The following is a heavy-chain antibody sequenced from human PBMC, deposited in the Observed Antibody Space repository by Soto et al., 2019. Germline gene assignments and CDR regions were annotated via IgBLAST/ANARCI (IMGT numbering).Heavy chain of an antibody. Sequence: SETLSLTCTVLAGCISSYYWSWIRQPPGKGLEWIGYIYYSGSTNYNPSLKSRVTISVDTSKNQFSLKLSSVTAADTAVYYCVSFMYYDFWSGYYSVYFQHWGQGTLVTVSS. CDR2: IYYSGST. CDR3: VSFMYYDFWSGYYSVYFQH. J-gene: IGHJ1*01. CDR1: AGCISSYY. D-gene: IGHD3-3*01. V-gene: IGHV4-59*01.